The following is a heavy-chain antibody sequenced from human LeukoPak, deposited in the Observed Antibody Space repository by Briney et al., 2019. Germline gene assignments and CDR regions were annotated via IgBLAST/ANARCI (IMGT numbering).Heavy chain of an antibody. Sequence: SVKVSCKASGGTFSSYAISWVRQAPGQGLEWMGGIIPIFGTANYAQKFQGRVTITTDESTSTAYMELSSLRSEDTAVYYCARDRKQQSPRPDYYYMDVWGKGTTVTVSS. CDR3: ARDRKQQSPRPDYYYMDV. D-gene: IGHD6-13*01. J-gene: IGHJ6*03. V-gene: IGHV1-69*05. CDR1: GGTFSSYA. CDR2: IIPIFGTA.